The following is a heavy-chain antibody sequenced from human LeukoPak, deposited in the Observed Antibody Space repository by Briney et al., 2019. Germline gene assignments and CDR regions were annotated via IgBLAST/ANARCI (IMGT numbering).Heavy chain of an antibody. CDR1: GFTLSIFW. CDR2: IDSDGSST. CDR3: ARERSLTTATYYFDY. D-gene: IGHD4-17*01. Sequence: PGGSLRLSCAASGFTLSIFWMHWVRHAQGKGLVWVSRIDSDGSSTSYADSVKGRFTISRDNAKNSLYLQMNSLRAEDTAVYYCARERSLTTATYYFDYWGQGTLVTVSS. J-gene: IGHJ4*02. V-gene: IGHV3-74*01.